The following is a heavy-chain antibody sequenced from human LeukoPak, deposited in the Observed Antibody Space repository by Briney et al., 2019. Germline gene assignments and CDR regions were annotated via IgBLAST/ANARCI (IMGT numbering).Heavy chain of an antibody. CDR2: INPNSGGT. CDR1: GYTFTGYY. J-gene: IGHJ4*02. V-gene: IGHV1-2*02. D-gene: IGHD2-21*02. Sequence: ASVKVSCKASGYTFTGYYMHWVRQAPGQGLEWRGWINPNSGGTNYAQKFQGRATMTRDTSISTAYMELSRLRSDDTAVYYCARVERVVVTAKLSPFDYWGQGTLVTVSS. CDR3: ARVERVVVTAKLSPFDY.